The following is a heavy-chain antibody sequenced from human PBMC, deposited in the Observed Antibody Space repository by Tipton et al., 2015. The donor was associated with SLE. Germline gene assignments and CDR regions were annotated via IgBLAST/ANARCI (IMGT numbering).Heavy chain of an antibody. D-gene: IGHD3-9*01. CDR2: ILYTGST. V-gene: IGHV4-39*07. CDR3: ARAGILTGYYPYFDY. J-gene: IGHJ4*02. Sequence: LRLSCTVSSDSISSSSYYWGWVRQPPGEGLEWIGSILYTGSTYYNPSLKSRVTISVDTSKNQFSLKLSSVTAADTAVYYCARAGILTGYYPYFDYWGQGNLVTVSS. CDR1: SDSISSSSYY.